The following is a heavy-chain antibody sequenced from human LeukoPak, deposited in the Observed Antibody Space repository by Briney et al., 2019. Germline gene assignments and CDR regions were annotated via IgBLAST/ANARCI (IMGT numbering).Heavy chain of an antibody. D-gene: IGHD3-22*01. CDR2: INHSGST. Sequence: SETLSLTCAVYGGSFSGYYWSWIRQPPGKGLEWIGEINHSGSTNYNPSLKSRVTISVDTSKNQFSLKLSSVTAADTAVYYCARGRGYYDNSFDYWGRGTLVTVSS. CDR1: GGSFSGYY. CDR3: ARGRGYYDNSFDY. V-gene: IGHV4-34*01. J-gene: IGHJ4*02.